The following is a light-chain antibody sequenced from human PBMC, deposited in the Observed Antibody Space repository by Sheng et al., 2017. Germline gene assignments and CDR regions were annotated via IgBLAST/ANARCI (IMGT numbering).Light chain of an antibody. CDR3: QQTYSMFPIT. CDR2: DAS. V-gene: IGKV1-39*01. J-gene: IGKJ3*01. Sequence: DIQMTQSPSSLSASIGDTVIISCRASQAISNYLNWYQQKPGKAPKLLIYDASSLHSGVPSRFSGSGSGTDFTLTITGLQSEDFASYYCQQTYSMFPITFGPGPQWKSN. CDR1: QAISNY.